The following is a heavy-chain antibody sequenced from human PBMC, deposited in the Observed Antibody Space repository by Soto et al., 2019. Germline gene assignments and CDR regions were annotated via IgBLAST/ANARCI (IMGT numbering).Heavy chain of an antibody. V-gene: IGHV4-61*01. CDR1: GGSVRTSSYH. Sequence: QVQLQESGPGRVKPSETLSLTCSVSGGSVRTSSYHWSWIRQVPGKGLEWIGFIPNNGSPDYNPSLKSRVVVSIDRSKNQFSLKVNSVTAADTAVYFCARIGWGGESWGQGTLVTVSS. J-gene: IGHJ5*02. CDR2: IPNNGSP. CDR3: ARIGWGGES. D-gene: IGHD3-10*01.